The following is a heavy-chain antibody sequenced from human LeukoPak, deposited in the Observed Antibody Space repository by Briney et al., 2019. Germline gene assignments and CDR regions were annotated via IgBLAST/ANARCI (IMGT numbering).Heavy chain of an antibody. CDR2: IYYSGST. CDR3: ARTSGYDYSYFDY. Sequence: SETLSLTCTVSGVSISSGDYYWGWLRQPPGKGLEWIEYIYYSGSTYYNQSLKSRFTISVDTSKNQFSLKLSSVTAADTAVYYCARTSGYDYSYFDYWGQGTLVTVSS. D-gene: IGHD5-12*01. CDR1: GVSISSGDYY. J-gene: IGHJ4*02. V-gene: IGHV4-30-4*01.